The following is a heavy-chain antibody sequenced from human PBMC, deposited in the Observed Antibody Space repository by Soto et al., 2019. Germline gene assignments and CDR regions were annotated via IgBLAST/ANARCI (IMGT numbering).Heavy chain of an antibody. D-gene: IGHD6-6*01. CDR2: ISSGRPTI. CDR3: ARGGAARPDY. CDR1: GFTFSSYG. V-gene: IGHV3-48*02. J-gene: IGHJ4*02. Sequence: EVQLVESGGGLVQPGGSLRLSCEASGFTFSSYGMNWVRQAPGKGLAWFSYISSGRPTIQYADSVKGRFTISRDNAKNSLYLQMNSLRDEDTAVYYCARGGAARPDYWGQGTLVTVSS.